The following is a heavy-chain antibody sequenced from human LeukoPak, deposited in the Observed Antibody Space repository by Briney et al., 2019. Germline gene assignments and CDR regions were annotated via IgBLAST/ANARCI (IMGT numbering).Heavy chain of an antibody. CDR1: GFTVSSNY. CDR2: IYSGGST. J-gene: IGHJ4*02. CDR3: AREGDSSGYYRTYYFDY. D-gene: IGHD3-22*01. Sequence: GGSLRLSCAASGFTVSSNYMSWVRQAPGKGLEWVSVIYSGGSTYYADSVKGRFTISRDNSKNTLYLQMNSLRAEDTAVYYCAREGDSSGYYRTYYFDYWGQGTLVTVSS. V-gene: IGHV3-66*01.